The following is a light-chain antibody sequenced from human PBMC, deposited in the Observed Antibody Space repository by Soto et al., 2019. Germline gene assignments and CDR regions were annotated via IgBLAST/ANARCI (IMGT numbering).Light chain of an antibody. CDR3: QHYGSSPGT. CDR2: GAS. V-gene: IGKV3-20*01. Sequence: EVVLTQSPGTLSLSPGERATLSCRASQSVSSSYLAWYQHKPGQAPRLLIFGASNRATGIPDRFSGSGSGTDFTLTISRLEPEDFAVYYCQHYGSSPGTFGQGTRLEI. CDR1: QSVSSSY. J-gene: IGKJ5*01.